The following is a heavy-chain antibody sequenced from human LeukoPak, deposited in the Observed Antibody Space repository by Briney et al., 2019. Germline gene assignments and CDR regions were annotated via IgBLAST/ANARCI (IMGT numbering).Heavy chain of an antibody. CDR1: GYTFTSYG. J-gene: IGHJ1*01. V-gene: IGHV1-18*01. Sequence: ASVKVSCKASGYTFTSYGISWVRQAPGQGLEWMGWISAYNGNTNYAQKLQGRVTMTTDTSTSTAYMELRSLRSDDTAVYYCARDIKTAGLVPAANQEHWGQGTLVTVSS. CDR3: ARDIKTAGLVPAANQEH. D-gene: IGHD2-2*01. CDR2: ISAYNGNT.